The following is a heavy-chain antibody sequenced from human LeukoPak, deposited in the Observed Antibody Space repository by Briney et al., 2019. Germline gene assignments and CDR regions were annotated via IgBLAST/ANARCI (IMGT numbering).Heavy chain of an antibody. V-gene: IGHV1-46*01. J-gene: IGHJ4*02. CDR3: ARDGDIVVVTATPSPPDY. D-gene: IGHD2-21*02. CDR2: INPSGGST. CDR1: GYTFTSYY. Sequence: GASVKVSCKASGYTFTSYYMHWVRQAPGQGLEWMGIINPSGGSTSYAQKFQGRVTMTRDTSTSTVYMELSSLRSEDTAVYYCARDGDIVVVTATPSPPDYWGQGTLVTVSS.